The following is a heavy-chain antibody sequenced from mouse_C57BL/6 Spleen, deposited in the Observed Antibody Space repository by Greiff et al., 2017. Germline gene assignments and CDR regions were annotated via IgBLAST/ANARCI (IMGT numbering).Heavy chain of an antibody. D-gene: IGHD3-3*01. Sequence: VQLQQSGPELVKPGASVKIPCKASGYTFTDYNMDWVKQSHGKSLEWIGDINPSNGGTIYNQKFKGKATLTVAKSSSTAYMELRSLTSEDTAVYYCARSEGLDYWGQGTTLTVSS. V-gene: IGHV1-18*01. CDR2: INPSNGGT. CDR3: ARSEGLDY. J-gene: IGHJ2*01. CDR1: GYTFTDYN.